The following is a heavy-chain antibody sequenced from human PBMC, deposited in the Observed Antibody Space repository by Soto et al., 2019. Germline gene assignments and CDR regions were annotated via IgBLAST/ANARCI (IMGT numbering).Heavy chain of an antibody. D-gene: IGHD3-22*01. CDR2: IYYSGST. CDR1: GGSISSGGYY. J-gene: IGHJ3*02. CDR3: ARTPLPYYYDSSGYYLFDI. Sequence: QVQLQESGPGLVKPSQTLSLTCTVSGGSISSGGYYWSWIRQHPGKGLEWIGYIYYSGSTYYNPSLKSRVTISVDTSKNQFSLKLSSVTAADTAVYYCARTPLPYYYDSSGYYLFDIWGQGTMVTVSS. V-gene: IGHV4-31*03.